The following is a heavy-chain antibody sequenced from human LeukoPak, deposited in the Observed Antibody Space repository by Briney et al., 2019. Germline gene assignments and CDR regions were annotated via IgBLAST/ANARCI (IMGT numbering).Heavy chain of an antibody. CDR2: INPNSGGT. CDR1: GYTFTGYY. J-gene: IGHJ4*02. V-gene: IGHV1-2*02. D-gene: IGHD6-13*01. Sequence: ASVKVSCKASGYTFTGYYMHWVRQAPGQGLEWMGWINPNSGGTNYAQKFQGRVTMTRDTSISTAYMELSRLRSDDTAVYYCVRAIAAAGTKPVYPCDYWGQGTLVTVSS. CDR3: VRAIAAAGTKPVYPCDY.